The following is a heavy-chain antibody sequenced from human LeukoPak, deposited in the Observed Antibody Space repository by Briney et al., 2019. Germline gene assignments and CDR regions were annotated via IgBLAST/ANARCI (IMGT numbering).Heavy chain of an antibody. Sequence: ASVTVSYKASGYTFTSYDINWVRQAPGQGGEGMGWMNANSGNTGYAQKFQGRGTMTRNTSISTAYMELSSLRSEDTAVYYCAREGKTGTTENYYYYMDVWGKGTTVTVSS. V-gene: IGHV1-8*01. D-gene: IGHD1-7*01. J-gene: IGHJ6*03. CDR1: GYTFTSYD. CDR3: AREGKTGTTENYYYYMDV. CDR2: MNANSGNT.